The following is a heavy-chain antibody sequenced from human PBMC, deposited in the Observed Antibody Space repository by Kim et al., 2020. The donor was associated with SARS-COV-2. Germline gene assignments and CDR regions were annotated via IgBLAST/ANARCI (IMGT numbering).Heavy chain of an antibody. CDR3: ATLAAARVEWFDP. D-gene: IGHD6-13*01. V-gene: IGHV3-11*06. J-gene: IGHJ5*02. Sequence: YADSVKGRFTISRDNAKNSLYLQMNSLRAEDTAVYYCATLAAARVEWFDPWGQGTLVTVSS.